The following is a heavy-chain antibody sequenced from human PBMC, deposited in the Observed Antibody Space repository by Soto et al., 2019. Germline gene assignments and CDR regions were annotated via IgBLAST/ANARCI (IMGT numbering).Heavy chain of an antibody. CDR2: VSPNSGNT. CDR3: ARGRFYSETSTWFAF. V-gene: IGHV1-8*01. CDR1: VYSFTDYD. Sequence: GXSVKVSCKASVYSFTDYDINWVRQAPGQGLEWVGWVSPNSGNTVYAQKFQDRVTMTRDTSISTAYMELSNLRFEDSAMYYCARGRFYSETSTWFAFWGQGPPVTVSS. J-gene: IGHJ5*01. D-gene: IGHD2-2*01.